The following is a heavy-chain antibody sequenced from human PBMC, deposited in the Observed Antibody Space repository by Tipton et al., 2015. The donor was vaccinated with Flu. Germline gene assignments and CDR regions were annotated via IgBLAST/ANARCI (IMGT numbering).Heavy chain of an antibody. Sequence: TLSLTCTVSGGSISSGGYYWSWIRQHPGKGLEWIGYIYYSGSTYYNPSLKSRVTISVDTSKNQFSLKLSSVTAAGTAVYYCARGITDYGGNSGGFDIWGQGTMVAVSS. J-gene: IGHJ3*02. CDR1: GGSISSGGYY. D-gene: IGHD4-23*01. CDR3: ARGITDYGGNSGGFDI. V-gene: IGHV4-31*03. CDR2: IYYSGST.